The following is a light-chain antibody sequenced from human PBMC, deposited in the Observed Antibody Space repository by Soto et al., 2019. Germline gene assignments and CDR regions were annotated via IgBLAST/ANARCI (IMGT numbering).Light chain of an antibody. V-gene: IGKV3-20*01. CDR2: GAS. CDR1: QSVSSSY. CDR3: QQYGSSPVT. Sequence: EIVLTQSPATLSLSPGERATLSCRASQSVSSSYLAWYQQKPGQAPRLLIYGASSRATGIPDRINGSGSRTDFTLTISRLEPEDFAVYYCQQYGSSPVTFGGGTKVEIK. J-gene: IGKJ4*01.